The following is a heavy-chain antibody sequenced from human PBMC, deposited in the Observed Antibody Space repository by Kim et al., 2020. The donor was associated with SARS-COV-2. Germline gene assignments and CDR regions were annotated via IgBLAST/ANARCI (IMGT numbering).Heavy chain of an antibody. V-gene: IGHV3-11*06. J-gene: IGHJ4*02. CDR3: ARGWDYDERRGYDTVDY. Sequence: VKGRFTISRDNAKNSLYLQMNSLRAEDTAVYYCARGWDYDERRGYDTVDYWGQGTLVTVSS. D-gene: IGHD3-22*01.